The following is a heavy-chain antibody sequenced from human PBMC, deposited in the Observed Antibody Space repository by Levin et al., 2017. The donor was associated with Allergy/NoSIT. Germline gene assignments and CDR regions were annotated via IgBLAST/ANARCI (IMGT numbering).Heavy chain of an antibody. Sequence: GLEWMGGIIPLFGTANYAPKFQGRLTITADESTGTAYMELSSLTSEDTAVYYCARDGIIVATIDGFDTWGQGTMVTVSS. D-gene: IGHD1-14*01. CDR2: IIPLFGTA. CDR3: ARDGIIVATIDGFDT. J-gene: IGHJ3*02. V-gene: IGHV1-69*01.